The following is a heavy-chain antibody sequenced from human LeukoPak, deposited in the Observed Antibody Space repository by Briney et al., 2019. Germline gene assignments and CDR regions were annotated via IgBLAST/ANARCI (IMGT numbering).Heavy chain of an antibody. CDR1: GFTFSDYY. J-gene: IGHJ5*02. V-gene: IGHV3-11*04. CDR3: ARDGSPEASINYFDT. Sequence: GGSLRLSCAASGFTFSDYYMSWIRQAPGRGLEWILYISNSGSVSYYADSVKGRFTISRDNAKNSLYLEMNSLSADDTALYYCARDGSPEASINYFDTWGQGTPVTVSS. D-gene: IGHD3-10*01. CDR2: ISNSGSVS.